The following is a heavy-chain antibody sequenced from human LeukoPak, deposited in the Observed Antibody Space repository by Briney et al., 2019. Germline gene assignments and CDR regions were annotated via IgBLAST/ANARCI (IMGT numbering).Heavy chain of an antibody. CDR3: ARDIIAGDYGDYFDY. J-gene: IGHJ4*02. V-gene: IGHV1-18*01. CDR2: ISAYNGNT. D-gene: IGHD4-17*01. Sequence: ASVKVSCKASGYTFTSYGISWVRQAPGQGLEWMGWISAYNGNTNYAQKLQGRVTMTTDTSTSTAYMELRSLRSDDTAVYYRARDIIAGDYGDYFDYWGQGTLVTVSS. CDR1: GYTFTSYG.